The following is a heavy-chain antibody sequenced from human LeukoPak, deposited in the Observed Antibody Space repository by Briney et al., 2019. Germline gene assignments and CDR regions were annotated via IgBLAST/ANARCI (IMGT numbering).Heavy chain of an antibody. D-gene: IGHD6-19*01. CDR1: GYTVTSYG. V-gene: IGHV1-46*01. J-gene: IGHJ4*02. CDR3: ASLSGSSGWYALDY. Sequence: ASVKVSCKASGYTVTSYGISWVRQAPGQGLEWMGIINPSGGSTSYAQKFQGRVTMTRDTSTSTVYMELSSLRSEDTAVYYCASLSGSSGWYALDYWGQGTLVTVSS. CDR2: INPSGGST.